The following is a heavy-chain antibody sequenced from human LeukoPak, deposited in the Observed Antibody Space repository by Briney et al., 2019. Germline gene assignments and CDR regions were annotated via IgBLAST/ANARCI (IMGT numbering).Heavy chain of an antibody. Sequence: APVKVSCKASRYTFTSYYMHWVRQAPGQGLEWMGIINPSGGSTSYAQKFQGRVTMTRDTSTSTVYMELSSLRSEDTAVYYCARDQSPYYYDSGDAFDIWGQGTMVTVSS. CDR2: INPSGGST. D-gene: IGHD3-22*01. J-gene: IGHJ3*02. CDR3: ARDQSPYYYDSGDAFDI. V-gene: IGHV1-46*01. CDR1: RYTFTSYY.